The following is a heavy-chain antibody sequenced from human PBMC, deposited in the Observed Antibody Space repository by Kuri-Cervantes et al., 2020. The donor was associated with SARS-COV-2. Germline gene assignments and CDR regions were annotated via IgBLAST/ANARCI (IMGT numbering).Heavy chain of an antibody. Sequence: LTCAASGFTFDDYAMHWVRQAPGKGLEWVSGISWNSGSIGYADSVKGRFTISRDNAKNSLYLQMNSLRAEDTALYYCARDPERSGYYPDLWGQGTLVTVSS. D-gene: IGHD3-3*01. V-gene: IGHV3-9*01. CDR2: ISWNSGSI. CDR3: ARDPERSGYYPDL. CDR1: GFTFDDYA. J-gene: IGHJ5*02.